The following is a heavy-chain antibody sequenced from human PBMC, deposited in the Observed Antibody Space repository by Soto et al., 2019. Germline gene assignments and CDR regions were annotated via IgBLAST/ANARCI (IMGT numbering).Heavy chain of an antibody. Sequence: SETLSLTCTVSGGSISSYYWSWIRQPPGKGLEWIGYIYYSGSTNYNPSLKSRVTISVDTSKNQFSLKLSSVTAADTAVYYCATSYSGSYKRVDYFDYWGQGTLVTVSS. D-gene: IGHD1-26*01. CDR1: GGSISSYY. V-gene: IGHV4-59*01. CDR3: ATSYSGSYKRVDYFDY. J-gene: IGHJ4*02. CDR2: IYYSGST.